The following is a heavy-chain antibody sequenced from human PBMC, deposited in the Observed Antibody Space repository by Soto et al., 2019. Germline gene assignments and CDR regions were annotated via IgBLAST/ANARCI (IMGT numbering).Heavy chain of an antibody. CDR2: IYPADSDT. CDR3: ASPSEYDFWSGYYPGY. D-gene: IGHD3-3*01. V-gene: IGHV5-51*01. J-gene: IGHJ4*02. CDR1: GYNFATDW. Sequence: GESLKISCKGSGYNFATDWIGWVRQMPGKGLEWMGIIYPADSDTRYSPSSQGQVTISADKSISTAYLQWSSLKASDTAMYYCASPSEYDFWSGYYPGYWGQGTLVTVSS.